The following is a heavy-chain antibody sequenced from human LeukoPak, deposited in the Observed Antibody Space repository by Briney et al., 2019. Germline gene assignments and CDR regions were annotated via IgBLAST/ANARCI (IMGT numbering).Heavy chain of an antibody. Sequence: SVKVSCKASGYIFTSYYMHWVRQAPGQGLEWMGIINPSGGSTSYAQKLQGRVTMTRDTSTSTVYMELSSLRSEDTAVYYCARALHLGYFDYWGQGTLVTVSS. V-gene: IGHV1-46*01. CDR3: ARALHLGYFDY. J-gene: IGHJ4*02. CDR1: GYIFTSYY. D-gene: IGHD3-10*01. CDR2: INPSGGST.